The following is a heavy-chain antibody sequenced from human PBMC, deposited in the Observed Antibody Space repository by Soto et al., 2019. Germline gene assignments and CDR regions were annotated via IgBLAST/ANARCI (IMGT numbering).Heavy chain of an antibody. CDR1: GYTFTVYY. CDR3: ARDLAKGGGSAGFDY. D-gene: IGHD1-26*01. Sequence: ASVKVSCKASGYTFTVYYMHWVRQAPGHGLEWMGWINPKSGGTMYPQKFQGRVTMTWDTSISTAYVALTRLRSDDTAVYYCARDLAKGGGSAGFDYWGQGTLVTVSS. CDR2: INPKSGGT. V-gene: IGHV1-2*02. J-gene: IGHJ4*02.